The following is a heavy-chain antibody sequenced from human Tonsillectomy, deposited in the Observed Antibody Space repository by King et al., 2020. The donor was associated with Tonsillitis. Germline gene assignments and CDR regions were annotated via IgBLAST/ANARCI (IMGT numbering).Heavy chain of an antibody. D-gene: IGHD3-10*01. J-gene: IGHJ6*02. CDR3: ARDRAQWNYLSYSHYYGMDV. CDR2: IYYSGST. CDR1: GGSFSTYY. V-gene: IGHV4-59*01. Sequence: VQLQESGPGVVKPSETLSLTCTVSGGSFSTYYWTWIRQPPGKGLEWIGSIYYSGSTNYNPSLRSRVTISVDMSKNQFSLKVSSVTAADTAVYYCARDRAQWNYLSYSHYYGMDVWGQGTTVTVSS.